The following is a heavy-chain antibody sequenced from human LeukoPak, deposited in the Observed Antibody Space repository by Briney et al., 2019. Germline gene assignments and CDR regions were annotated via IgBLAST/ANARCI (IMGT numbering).Heavy chain of an antibody. CDR3: ARSFYDILTGYYPSSYYFDY. V-gene: IGHV3-48*03. J-gene: IGHJ4*02. D-gene: IGHD3-9*01. Sequence: PGGSLRLSCAVSGFTFDDYAMHWVRQVPGKGLEWVSYISSSGSTIYYADSVKGRFTISRDNAKNSLYLQVNSLRAEDTAVYYCARSFYDILTGYYPSSYYFDYWGQGTLVTVSS. CDR2: ISSSGSTI. CDR1: GFTFDDYA.